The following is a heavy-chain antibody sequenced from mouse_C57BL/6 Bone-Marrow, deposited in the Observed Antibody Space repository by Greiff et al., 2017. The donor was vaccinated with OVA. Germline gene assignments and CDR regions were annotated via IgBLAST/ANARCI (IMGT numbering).Heavy chain of an antibody. CDR1: GYSFTGYY. J-gene: IGHJ4*01. Sequence: EVKLQESGPELVKPGASVKISCKASGYSFTGYYMNWVKQSPEKSLEWIGEINPSTGGTTYNQKFKAKATLTVDKSSSTAYMQLKSLTSEDSAVYYCARYGSHYDYDLYYAMDYWGQGTSVTVSS. CDR2: INPSTGGT. V-gene: IGHV1-42*01. D-gene: IGHD2-4*01. CDR3: ARYGSHYDYDLYYAMDY.